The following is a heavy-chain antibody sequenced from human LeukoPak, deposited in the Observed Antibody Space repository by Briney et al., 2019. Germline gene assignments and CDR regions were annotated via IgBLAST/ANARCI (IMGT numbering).Heavy chain of an antibody. V-gene: IGHV4-34*01. CDR2: INHSGST. J-gene: IGHJ4*02. Sequence: SETLSLTCTVSGGSTSSYYWSWIRQPPGKGLEWIGEINHSGSTNYNPSLKSRVTISVDTSKNQFSLKLSSVTAADTAVYYCARSSRGVCFDYWGQGTLVTVSS. CDR1: GGSTSSYY. D-gene: IGHD2-8*02. CDR3: ARSSRGVCFDY.